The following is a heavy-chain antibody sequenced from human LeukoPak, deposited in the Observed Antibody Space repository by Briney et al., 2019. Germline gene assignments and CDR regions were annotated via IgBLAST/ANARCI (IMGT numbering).Heavy chain of an antibody. Sequence: SETLSLTCAVSGSSISSGNWWSWVRQPPGKGLEWIGEIYHSGSTNYNPSLKSRVTISVNKSKNQFSLKLSFVTAADTAVYYCASSVDIVARWWGQGTLVTVSS. CDR1: GSSISSGNW. V-gene: IGHV4-4*02. CDR2: IYHSGST. D-gene: IGHD5-12*01. J-gene: IGHJ4*02. CDR3: ASSVDIVARW.